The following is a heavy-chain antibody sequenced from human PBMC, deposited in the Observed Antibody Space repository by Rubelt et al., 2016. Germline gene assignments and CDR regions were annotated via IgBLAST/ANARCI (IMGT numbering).Heavy chain of an antibody. CDR1: GGSINSISYY. J-gene: IGHJ5*02. V-gene: IGHV4-39*07. D-gene: IGHD6-13*01. CDR3: ATTAADLYNWFDP. Sequence: QLQLQESGPGLVKPSETLSLTCTVSGGSINSISYYWGWIRQPPGKGLEWIGSIYYSGSTYYNPSLKSRVTISVDTSKNQFSRKLSSVTAADTAVYYCATTAADLYNWFDPWGQGTLVTVAS. CDR2: IYYSGST.